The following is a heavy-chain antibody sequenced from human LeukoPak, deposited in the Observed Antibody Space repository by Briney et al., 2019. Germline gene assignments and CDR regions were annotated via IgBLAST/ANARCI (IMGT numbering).Heavy chain of an antibody. CDR1: GFIFSNYG. CDR2: ISYDGSNK. CDR3: ARDLTEGVFDY. Sequence: GGSLRLSCAASGFIFSNYGIHWVRQAPGKGLEWVAVISYDGSNKYADSVKGRFTISRDNSKNTLFLQMNSLRPDDTAVYYCARDLTEGVFDYWGQGTLVTVSS. V-gene: IGHV3-30*03. D-gene: IGHD3-16*01. J-gene: IGHJ4*02.